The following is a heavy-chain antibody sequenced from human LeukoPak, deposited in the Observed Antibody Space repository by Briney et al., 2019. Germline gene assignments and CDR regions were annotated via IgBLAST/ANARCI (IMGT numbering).Heavy chain of an antibody. D-gene: IGHD6-13*01. CDR2: IYYSGST. Sequence: SETLSLTCTVSGGSISSYYWSWIRQPPGKGLEWIGYIYYSGSTNYNPSLKSRVTISVDTSKNQFSLKLSSVTAADTAVYYCARGTSYSSSWYVPNWFDPWGQGTLVTVSS. V-gene: IGHV4-59*01. J-gene: IGHJ5*02. CDR3: ARGTSYSSSWYVPNWFDP. CDR1: GGSISSYY.